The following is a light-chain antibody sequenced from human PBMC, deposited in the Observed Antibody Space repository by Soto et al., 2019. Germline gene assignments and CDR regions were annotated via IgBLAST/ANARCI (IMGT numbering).Light chain of an antibody. V-gene: IGKV1-5*01. CDR3: QQYNTFWT. Sequence: DIQTTQSPSTLSASVGDRVTITCRASQTISSWLAWYQQKPGKAPKLLIYDVSSLGGGVPSRFSGSGSGTEFTLTISSLQPDDFATYYCQQYNTFWTFGQGTKVEIK. CDR2: DVS. J-gene: IGKJ1*01. CDR1: QTISSW.